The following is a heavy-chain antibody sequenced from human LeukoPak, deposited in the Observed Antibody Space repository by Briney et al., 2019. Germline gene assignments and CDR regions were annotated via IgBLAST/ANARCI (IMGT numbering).Heavy chain of an antibody. Sequence: PGRSLRLSCAASGFTFSSYGMHWVRQAPGKGLEWVAVISYDGSNKYYADSVKGRFTISRDNSKNTLYLQMNSLRAEDTAVYYCARGNYDILTGYYKIYFDYWGQGTLVTVSS. D-gene: IGHD3-9*01. CDR2: ISYDGSNK. V-gene: IGHV3-30*03. CDR1: GFTFSSYG. J-gene: IGHJ4*02. CDR3: ARGNYDILTGYYKIYFDY.